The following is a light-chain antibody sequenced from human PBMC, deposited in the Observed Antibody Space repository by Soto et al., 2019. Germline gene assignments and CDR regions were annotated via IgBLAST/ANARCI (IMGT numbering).Light chain of an antibody. CDR3: QQYDSIPYT. V-gene: IGKV1-5*03. CDR1: QTINSW. Sequence: DIQMTQSPSTLSASVRDRVTITCRASQTINSWLAWYQQRPGKAPRLLIHKASTLESGVPSRFSGSGSGTEFTLTISTLQPDDFATYYCQQYDSIPYTFGQGTKLDIK. CDR2: KAS. J-gene: IGKJ2*01.